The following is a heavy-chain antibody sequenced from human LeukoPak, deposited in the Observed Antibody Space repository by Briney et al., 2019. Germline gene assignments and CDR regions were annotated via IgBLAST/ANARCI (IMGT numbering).Heavy chain of an antibody. J-gene: IGHJ6*02. CDR2: IIPILGIA. CDR3: ARVGGSGPDYYGMDV. CDR1: GGTFSSYA. D-gene: IGHD3-10*01. Sequence: ASVKVSCRASGGTFSSYAISWVRQATGQGLEWMGRIIPILGIANYAQKFQGRVTITADKSTSTVYMELSSPRSEDTAVYYCARVGGSGPDYYGMDVWGQGTTVTVSS. V-gene: IGHV1-69*04.